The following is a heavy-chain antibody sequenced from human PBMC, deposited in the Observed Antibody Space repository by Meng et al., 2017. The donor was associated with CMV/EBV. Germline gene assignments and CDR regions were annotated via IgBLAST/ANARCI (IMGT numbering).Heavy chain of an antibody. D-gene: IGHD4-23*01. V-gene: IGHV4-34*01. CDR3: ASSTVVTDLDY. Sequence: SETLSLTCAVYGGSFSGYYWSWIRQPPGKGLEWIGEINHSGSTNYNPSRKSRVTKSVDTSKNQFSLKLSSVTAADTAVYYCASSTVVTDLDYWGQGTLVTVSS. CDR2: INHSGST. CDR1: GGSFSGYY. J-gene: IGHJ4*02.